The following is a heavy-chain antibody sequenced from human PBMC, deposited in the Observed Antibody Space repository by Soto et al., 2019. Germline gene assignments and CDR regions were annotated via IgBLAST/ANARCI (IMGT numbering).Heavy chain of an antibody. CDR1: GGTLSNYA. D-gene: IGHD2-8*01. CDR2: IIPIFGTA. CDR3: AREDYGVHGDNYYYYGMDV. Sequence: VKVSCKASGGTLSNYASSWVRQAPGPGLEWMGGIIPIFGTANYAQKFQGRVTITADESTSTAYMELSSLRSEDTALYYCAREDYGVHGDNYYYYGMDVWGQGTTVTVS. V-gene: IGHV1-69*13. J-gene: IGHJ6*02.